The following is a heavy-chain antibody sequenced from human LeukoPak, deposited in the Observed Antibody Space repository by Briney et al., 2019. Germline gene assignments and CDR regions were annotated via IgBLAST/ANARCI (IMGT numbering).Heavy chain of an antibody. J-gene: IGHJ4*02. V-gene: IGHV3-74*01. CDR2: INGDGSST. CDR3: ARGGLVVTNYFDY. D-gene: IGHD2-21*02. Sequence: GGSLRLSCEASGFTFRSYWMHWVRQAPGKGLVWVSRINGDGSSTSYADSVKGRFTISRDNAKNSLYLQMNSLRAEDTALYYCARGGLVVTNYFDYWGQGTLVTVSS. CDR1: GFTFRSYW.